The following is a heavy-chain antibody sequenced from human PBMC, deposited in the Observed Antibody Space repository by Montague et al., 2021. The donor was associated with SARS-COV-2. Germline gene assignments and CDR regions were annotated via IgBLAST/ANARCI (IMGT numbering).Heavy chain of an antibody. CDR2: INHSGSS. D-gene: IGHD3-10*01. CDR1: GGSFSDFY. J-gene: IGHJ3*02. V-gene: IGHV4-34*01. CDR3: ASRNRGNRGAFDI. Sequence: SETLSLTCAVYGGSFSDFYWSWIRQPPGKGLEWIGEINHSGSSYHNPSLMSRVTISVDTSKNQFSLKLSSVTAADTAVYYCASRNRGNRGAFDIWGQGTMVTVSS.